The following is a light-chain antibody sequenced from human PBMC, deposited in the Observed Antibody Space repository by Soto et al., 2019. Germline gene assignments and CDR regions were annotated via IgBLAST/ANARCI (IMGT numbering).Light chain of an antibody. V-gene: IGKV1-5*03. CDR2: KAS. Sequence: DFQMTQSQSTLSATVGDRVTITCRASQNIRSRLAWYQQKPGKAPKLLIYKASTLKSGVPSRFSGSGSGTEFTLTISSLQPDDFATYYCQHYNSYSEAFGQGTKVDIK. J-gene: IGKJ1*01. CDR1: QNIRSR. CDR3: QHYNSYSEA.